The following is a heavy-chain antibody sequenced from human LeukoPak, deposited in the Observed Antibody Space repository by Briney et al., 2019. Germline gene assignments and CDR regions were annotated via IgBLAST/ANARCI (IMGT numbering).Heavy chain of an antibody. CDR2: IYTSGST. Sequence: PSETLSLTCTVSGGSISSYYWSWIRQPAGKGLEWIGRIYTSGSTNYNPSLKGRVTMSVDTSKNQFSLKLSSVTAADTAVYYCARDSSSSWYRYDAFDIWGQGTMVTVSS. V-gene: IGHV4-4*07. CDR3: ARDSSSSWYRYDAFDI. D-gene: IGHD6-13*01. J-gene: IGHJ3*02. CDR1: GGSISSYY.